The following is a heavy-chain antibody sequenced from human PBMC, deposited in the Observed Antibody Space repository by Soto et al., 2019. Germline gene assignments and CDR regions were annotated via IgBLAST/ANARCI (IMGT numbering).Heavy chain of an antibody. CDR1: GYTFTNYG. Sequence: QVQVVQSGDEVKKPGASVKVSCKASGYTFTNYGFSWVRQAPGQGLEWMGWISGYNGNTKYAEKFQGRVTMTTDTSTSTAHMKLKRLRTSVTAVDYCARDGQAAYYSYGMDVWGQGTAVTVSS. D-gene: IGHD6-25*01. J-gene: IGHJ6*02. V-gene: IGHV1-18*01. CDR3: ARDGQAAYYSYGMDV. CDR2: ISGYNGNT.